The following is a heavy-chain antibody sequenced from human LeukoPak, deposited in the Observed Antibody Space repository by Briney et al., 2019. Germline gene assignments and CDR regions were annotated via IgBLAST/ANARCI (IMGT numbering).Heavy chain of an antibody. CDR2: ISGSGDYT. CDR3: AKMTTVITGAFDI. V-gene: IGHV3-23*01. CDR1: GITFSSYP. D-gene: IGHD4-17*01. J-gene: IGHJ3*02. Sequence: GGSLRLSCAASGITFSSYPMSWVRQAPGKGLEWVSTISGSGDYTYYADYVQGRFTISRDNSNNTLYLQMNSLRAEDTAVYYCAKMTTVITGAFDIWGQGTMVTVSS.